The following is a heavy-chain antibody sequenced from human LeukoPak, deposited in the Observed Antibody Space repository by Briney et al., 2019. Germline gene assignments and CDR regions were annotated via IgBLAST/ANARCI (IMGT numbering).Heavy chain of an antibody. D-gene: IGHD6-13*01. V-gene: IGHV3-33*01. Sequence: PGGSLRLSCAASGFTFSSYGMHWVRQAPGKGLEWVAVIWYDGSNKYYADSVKGRFTISRDNSKNTLYLQMNSLRAEGTAVYYCARAGIAAAGTAGTFDYWGQGTLVTVSS. CDR2: IWYDGSNK. J-gene: IGHJ4*02. CDR1: GFTFSSYG. CDR3: ARAGIAAAGTAGTFDY.